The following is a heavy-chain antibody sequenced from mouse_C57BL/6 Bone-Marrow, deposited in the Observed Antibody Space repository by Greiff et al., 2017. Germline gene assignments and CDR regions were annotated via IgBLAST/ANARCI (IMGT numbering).Heavy chain of an antibody. J-gene: IGHJ2*01. CDR2: IWSGGST. Sequence: VKLVESGPGLVQPSQSLSITCTVSGFSLTSYGVHWVRQSPGKGLEWLGVIWSGGSTDYNAAFISRLSISKDNSKSQVFFKMNSLQADDTAIYYCARGPLLRGYYFDYWGQGTTLTVSS. CDR1: GFSLTSYG. CDR3: ARGPLLRGYYFDY. D-gene: IGHD1-1*01. V-gene: IGHV2-2*01.